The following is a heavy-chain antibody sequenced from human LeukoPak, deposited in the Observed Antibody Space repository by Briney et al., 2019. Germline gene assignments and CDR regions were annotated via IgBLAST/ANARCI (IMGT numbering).Heavy chain of an antibody. Sequence: ASVKVSCKASGYTFTSYYMHWVRQAPGQGLEWMGIINPSGGSTSYAQKFQGRVTISRDTSASTAYMELSSLRSEDMAVYYCARDRAPKTVTSEVDAFDIWGQGTVVTVSS. CDR3: ARDRAPKTVTSEVDAFDI. CDR1: GYTFTSYY. V-gene: IGHV1-46*01. CDR2: INPSGGST. J-gene: IGHJ3*02. D-gene: IGHD4-17*01.